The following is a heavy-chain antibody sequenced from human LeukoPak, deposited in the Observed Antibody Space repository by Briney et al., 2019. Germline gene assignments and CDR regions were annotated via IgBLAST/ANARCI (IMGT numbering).Heavy chain of an antibody. V-gene: IGHV3-21*01. CDR1: GFTFSSYS. CDR3: ARGSTYSSSWFEY. D-gene: IGHD6-13*01. CDR2: ISSSSSYI. J-gene: IGHJ4*02. Sequence: PGGSLRLSCAASGFTFSSYSMNWVRQAPGKGLEWVSSISSSSSYIYYADSVKGRFTISRDTAKNSLYLQMNSLRDEDTAVYYCARGSTYSSSWFEYWGQGTLVTVSS.